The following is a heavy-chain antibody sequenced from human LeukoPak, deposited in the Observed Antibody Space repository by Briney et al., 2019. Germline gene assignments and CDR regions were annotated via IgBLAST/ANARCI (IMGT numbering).Heavy chain of an antibody. CDR1: GFTFSSYG. Sequence: GGSLRLSCAASGFTFSSYGMHWVRQAPGKGLEWVAFIRYDGSNKYYADSVKGRFTISRDNSKNTLYLQLNSLRAEDTAVYYCAKEATMDYYGSGSYLDYWGQGTLVTASS. CDR3: AKEATMDYYGSGSYLDY. CDR2: IRYDGSNK. D-gene: IGHD3-10*01. J-gene: IGHJ4*02. V-gene: IGHV3-30*02.